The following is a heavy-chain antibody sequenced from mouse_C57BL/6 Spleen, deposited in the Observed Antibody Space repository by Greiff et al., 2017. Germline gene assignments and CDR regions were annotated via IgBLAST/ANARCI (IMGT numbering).Heavy chain of an antibody. V-gene: IGHV1-82*01. CDR1: GYAFSSSW. Sequence: QVQLQQSGPELVKPGASVKISCKASGYAFSSSWMNWVKQRPGKGLEWIGRIYPGDGDTNYNGKFKGKATLTADKSSSTAYMQLSSLTSEDSAVYFCARGGNRDWYFDVWGTGTTVTVSS. D-gene: IGHD1-1*02. CDR2: IYPGDGDT. CDR3: ARGGNRDWYFDV. J-gene: IGHJ1*03.